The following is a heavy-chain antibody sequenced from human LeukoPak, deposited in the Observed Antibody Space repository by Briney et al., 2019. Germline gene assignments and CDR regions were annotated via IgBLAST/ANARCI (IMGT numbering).Heavy chain of an antibody. CDR2: IWYDGSNK. J-gene: IGHJ4*02. Sequence: PGGSLRLSCAASGFTFSSYGMHWVRQAPGKGLEWVAVIWYDGSNKYYADSVKGRFTISRDNSKNTLYLQMNSLRAEDTAVYYFARVGIVSYFDYWGQGTLVTVSS. CDR1: GFTFSSYG. CDR3: ARVGIVSYFDY. D-gene: IGHD2-21*01. V-gene: IGHV3-33*01.